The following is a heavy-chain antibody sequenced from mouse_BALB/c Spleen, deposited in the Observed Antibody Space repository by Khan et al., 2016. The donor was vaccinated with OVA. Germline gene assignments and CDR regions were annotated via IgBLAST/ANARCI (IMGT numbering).Heavy chain of an antibody. J-gene: IGHJ3*01. CDR2: ISSGGDNT. Sequence: EVELVESGGGLVKPGGFLKLSCAASGFTLSSFTMSWVRQTPEKRLEWVASISSGGDNTYYPASVKGRFTISRYNAKNNLYLQMSSLRCEDTALYYCARSNYGPFAYWGQGTLVTVSA. D-gene: IGHD1-1*02. CDR3: ARSNYGPFAY. V-gene: IGHV5-9*03. CDR1: GFTLSSFT.